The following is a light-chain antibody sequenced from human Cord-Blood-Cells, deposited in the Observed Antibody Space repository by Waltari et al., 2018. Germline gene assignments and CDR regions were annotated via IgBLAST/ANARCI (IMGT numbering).Light chain of an antibody. CDR1: QSISSY. Sequence: DIQMTQSPYSLSASVGDRVTITCRASQSISSYLNGYQQKPGKAPKLLIYAESSLQSGVPSRFSGSGSGTDFTLTISSLQPEDFATYYCQQSYSTPYTFGQGTKLEIK. V-gene: IGKV1-39*01. CDR3: QQSYSTPYT. CDR2: AES. J-gene: IGKJ2*01.